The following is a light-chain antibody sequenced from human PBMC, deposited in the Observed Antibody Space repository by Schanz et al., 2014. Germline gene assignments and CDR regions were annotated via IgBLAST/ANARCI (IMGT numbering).Light chain of an antibody. CDR1: SSDVGGYNY. V-gene: IGLV2-8*01. CDR2: EVN. Sequence: QSALTQPPSASGSPGQSVTISCTGTSSDVGGYNYVSWYQQHPGKAPKLMIYEVNKRPSGVPDRFSGSKSGNTASLAITGLQAEDEADYYCQSYDSSLSAWVFGGGTKLTVL. CDR3: QSYDSSLSAWV. J-gene: IGLJ3*02.